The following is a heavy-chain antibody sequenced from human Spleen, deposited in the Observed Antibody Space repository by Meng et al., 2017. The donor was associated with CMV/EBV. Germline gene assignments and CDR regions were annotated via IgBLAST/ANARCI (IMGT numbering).Heavy chain of an antibody. Sequence: SETLSLTCTVSGGSIGDYYWSWIRQPPGKGLEWLGYIYYSVTTNYNPSLKSRVTISGDSSKNQFSLRLTSMTAADTAVYYCARFLRIVGANPRFDYWGQGTLVTVSS. CDR3: ARFLRIVGANPRFDY. CDR2: IYYSVTT. D-gene: IGHD1-26*01. V-gene: IGHV4-59*01. J-gene: IGHJ4*02. CDR1: GGSIGDYY.